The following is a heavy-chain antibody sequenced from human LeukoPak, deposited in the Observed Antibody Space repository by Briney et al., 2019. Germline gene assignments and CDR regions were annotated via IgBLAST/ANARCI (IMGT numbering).Heavy chain of an antibody. CDR1: GGTFSSYA. V-gene: IGHV1-69*13. CDR2: IIPIFGTA. J-gene: IGHJ3*02. CDR3: ARDRGSINAFNI. D-gene: IGHD5-24*01. Sequence: SVKVSCKASGGTFSSYAISWVRQAPGQGLEWMGGIIPIFGTANYAQKFQGRVTITADESTSTAYMELSSLRSEDTAVYYCARDRGSINAFNIWGQGTMVTVSS.